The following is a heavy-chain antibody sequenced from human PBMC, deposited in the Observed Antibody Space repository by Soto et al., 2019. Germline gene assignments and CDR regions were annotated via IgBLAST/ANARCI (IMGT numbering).Heavy chain of an antibody. V-gene: IGHV3-23*01. CDR3: ARRTVVTASTYWYFDL. D-gene: IGHD2-21*02. CDR2: IDGSGRNT. J-gene: IGHJ2*01. CDR1: GFTFNTYA. Sequence: EVQMLESGGGLVQPGGSLRLSCEVSGFTFNTYAMSWVRQAPGKGLEWVSGIDGSGRNTFYADSLKGRFANYRDNSKNTLFLQMNGLRAEDTAVYYCARRTVVTASTYWYFDLWGRGTLVAVSS.